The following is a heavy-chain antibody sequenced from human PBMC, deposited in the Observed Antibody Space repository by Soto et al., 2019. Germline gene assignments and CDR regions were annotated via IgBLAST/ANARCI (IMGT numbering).Heavy chain of an antibody. CDR2: ISYDGSNK. CDR3: ARETIAAAGPTLFDY. J-gene: IGHJ4*02. CDR1: GFTFSSYA. Sequence: PVGSLRLSCAASGFTFSSYAMHWVRQAPGKGLEWVAVISYDGSNKYYADSVKGRFTISRDNSKNTLYLQMNSLRAEDTAVYYCARETIAAAGPTLFDYWGQGTLVTVSS. V-gene: IGHV3-30-3*01. D-gene: IGHD6-13*01.